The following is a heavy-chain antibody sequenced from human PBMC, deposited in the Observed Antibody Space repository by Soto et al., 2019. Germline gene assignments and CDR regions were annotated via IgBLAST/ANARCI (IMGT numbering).Heavy chain of an antibody. D-gene: IGHD6-13*01. V-gene: IGHV4-59*01. CDR2: IYYSGST. CDR1: GGSISSYY. J-gene: IGHJ6*02. Sequence: QVQLQESGPGLVKPSETLSLTCTVSGGSISSYYWSWIRQPPGKGLEWIGYIYYSGSTNYNPSLKSRVTISVDTSKNQFSLKLSSVTAADTAVYYCARENSSSWPRYGMDVWGQGTTVTVSS. CDR3: ARENSSSWPRYGMDV.